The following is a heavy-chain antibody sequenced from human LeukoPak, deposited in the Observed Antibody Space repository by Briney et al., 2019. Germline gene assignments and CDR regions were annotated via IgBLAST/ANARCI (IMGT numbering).Heavy chain of an antibody. D-gene: IGHD4-17*01. CDR2: IYSGGST. CDR3: ARVEPYGDYFDH. Sequence: GGSLRLSCAASGFTVSSNYMSWVRQAPGKGLEWVSVIYSGGSTYYADSVKGRFTISRDNSKNTLYLQMNSLRAEDTAVYYCARVEPYGDYFDHWGQGTLVTVSS. V-gene: IGHV3-66*01. J-gene: IGHJ4*02. CDR1: GFTVSSNY.